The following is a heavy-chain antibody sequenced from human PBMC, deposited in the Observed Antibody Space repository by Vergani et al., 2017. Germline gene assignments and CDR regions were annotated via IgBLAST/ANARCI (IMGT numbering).Heavy chain of an antibody. V-gene: IGHV3-23*01. J-gene: IGHJ5*01. CDR3: AKGGWNYWFDC. CDR1: GFPFTTFA. CDR2: INTNGDYT. Sequence: EVQLLESGGDLVQPGGSLRLSCAASGFPFTTFAMSWVRQAPGKGLEWVSTINTNGDYTRSGDSVKGRFTISRDNSKITLYLQMYSLRAEDTAIYYGAKGGWNYWFDCWGQGTLVIVS. D-gene: IGHD1-1*01.